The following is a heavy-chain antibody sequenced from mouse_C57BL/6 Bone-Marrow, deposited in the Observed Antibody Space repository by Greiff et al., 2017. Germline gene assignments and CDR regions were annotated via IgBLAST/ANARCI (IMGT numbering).Heavy chain of an antibody. CDR3: TRCGYDWYFDG. Sequence: QVQLKESGAELVRPGASVTLSCKASGYTFTDYEMHWVKQTPVHGLEWIGAIDPETGGTAYNQKFKGKAILTADKSSSTAYMELRSLTSEDSAVYYCTRCGYDWYFDGWGTGTTVTVSS. CDR1: GYTFTDYE. V-gene: IGHV1-15*01. D-gene: IGHD2-2*01. J-gene: IGHJ1*03. CDR2: IDPETGGT.